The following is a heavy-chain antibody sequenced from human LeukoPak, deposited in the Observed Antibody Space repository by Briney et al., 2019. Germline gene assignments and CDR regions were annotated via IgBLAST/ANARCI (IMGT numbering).Heavy chain of an antibody. CDR2: FDPEYGET. CDR3: ATVRAVAGAHYYYYYMDV. V-gene: IGHV1-24*01. D-gene: IGHD6-19*01. CDR1: GYTLTELS. Sequence: ASVKVSCKVSGYTLTELSMHWVRHAPGKGLECMVGFDPEYGETIYAQKFQRRVTMTEDTSTDTAYMELSSLRSEDTAVYYCATVRAVAGAHYYYYYMDVWGKGTTVTVSS. J-gene: IGHJ6*03.